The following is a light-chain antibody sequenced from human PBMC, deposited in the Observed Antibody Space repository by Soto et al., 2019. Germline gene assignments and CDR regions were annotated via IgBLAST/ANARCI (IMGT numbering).Light chain of an antibody. V-gene: IGKV3-20*01. Sequence: ENVLTQSQGTLSFSPGDRAPLSCRARQSVSSSYLAWYQQKPGQAPRLLIYGASSRATGIPDRFGGSGSGTDFTLTISRLEPEDFAVYYCQQYGSSPPFTFGQGSIVDIK. CDR1: QSVSSSY. CDR3: QQYGSSPPFT. J-gene: IGKJ1*01. CDR2: GAS.